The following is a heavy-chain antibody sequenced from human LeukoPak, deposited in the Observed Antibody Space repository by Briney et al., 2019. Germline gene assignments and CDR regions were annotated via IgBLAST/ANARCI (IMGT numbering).Heavy chain of an antibody. CDR1: GYTFTSYA. J-gene: IGHJ6*03. Sequence: ASVKVSCKASGYTFTSYAMHWVRQAPGQRLEWMGWINAGNGNTKYPQEFQGRVTITRDTSASTAYMELSSLRSDDTAVYYCARDRGVDYCSGGSCSHYYYYMDVWGKGTTVTISS. D-gene: IGHD2-15*01. CDR2: INAGNGNT. CDR3: ARDRGVDYCSGGSCSHYYYYMDV. V-gene: IGHV1-3*01.